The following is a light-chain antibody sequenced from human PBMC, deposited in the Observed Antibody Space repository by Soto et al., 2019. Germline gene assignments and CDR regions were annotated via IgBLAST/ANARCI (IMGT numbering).Light chain of an antibody. CDR3: AAWDDSLSSYV. CDR1: SSDVGRYDY. Sequence: QSVLTQPRSVSGSPGQSVTISCTGTSSDVGRYDYVSWYQQYPGEAPKLIIYDVTERPSGVPDRFSGSKSGNTASLTIGGLQSQDEADYYCAAWDDSLSSYVFGPGTKVTVL. J-gene: IGLJ1*01. V-gene: IGLV2-11*01. CDR2: DVT.